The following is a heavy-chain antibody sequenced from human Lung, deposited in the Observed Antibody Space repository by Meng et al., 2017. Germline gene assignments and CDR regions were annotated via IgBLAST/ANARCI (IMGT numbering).Heavy chain of an antibody. V-gene: IGHV4-34*01. CDR3: ARGPTTMAHDFDY. D-gene: IGHD4-11*01. CDR1: GGSFSDYY. CDR2: INHSGST. J-gene: IGHJ4*02. Sequence: VHAQQGGAGLLKPSETLSITFVGSGGSFSDYYWSWIRQPPGKGLEWIGEINHSGSTNYNPSLESRATISVDTSQNNLSLKLSSVTAADSAVYYCARGPTTMAHDFDYWGQGTLVTVSS.